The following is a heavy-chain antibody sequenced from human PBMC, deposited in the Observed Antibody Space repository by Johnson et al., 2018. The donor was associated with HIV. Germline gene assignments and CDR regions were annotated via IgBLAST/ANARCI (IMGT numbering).Heavy chain of an antibody. Sequence: VQLVESGGGLVQPGGSLRLSCAASVFTFSTYDMHWVRQSTGKGLQWVSGIGTAGDTYYPGSVKGRFTISRENAKNSLHLQMNSLRAGDTAVYYCARSRGSGRYLGSAFDIWGQGTMVTVSS. V-gene: IGHV3-13*01. D-gene: IGHD1-26*01. CDR3: ARSRGSGRYLGSAFDI. CDR1: VFTFSTYD. J-gene: IGHJ3*02. CDR2: IGTAGDT.